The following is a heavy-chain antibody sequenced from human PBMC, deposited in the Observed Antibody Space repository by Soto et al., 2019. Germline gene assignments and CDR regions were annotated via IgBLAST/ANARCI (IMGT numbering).Heavy chain of an antibody. Sequence: SVKVSCKASGGTFSSYAISWVRQAPGQGLEWMGGIIPIFGTANYAQKFQGRVTITADESTSTAYMELSSLRSEDTAVYYCARREHNIAAAGNRWFDPWGQGTLVTVSS. D-gene: IGHD6-13*01. J-gene: IGHJ5*02. V-gene: IGHV1-69*13. CDR3: ARREHNIAAAGNRWFDP. CDR1: GGTFSSYA. CDR2: IIPIFGTA.